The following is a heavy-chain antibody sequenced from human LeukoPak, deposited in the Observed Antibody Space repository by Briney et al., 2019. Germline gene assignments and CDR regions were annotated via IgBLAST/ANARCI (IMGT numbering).Heavy chain of an antibody. CDR2: ISGHTGNT. CDR3: ARAEGDYDPLNWIDP. V-gene: IGHV1-18*01. CDR1: GYIFTNHA. J-gene: IGHJ5*02. D-gene: IGHD3-16*01. Sequence: ASVKDSCKASGYIFTNHAITWVRQAPGQGLEWMGWISGHTGNTIYAQKVQGRLTMTTDTSTSTAYMELRSLTSDDTAVYYCARAEGDYDPLNWIDPWGQGTRVTVSS.